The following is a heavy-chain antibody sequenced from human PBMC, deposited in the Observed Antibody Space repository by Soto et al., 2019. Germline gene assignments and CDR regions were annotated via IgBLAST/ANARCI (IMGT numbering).Heavy chain of an antibody. CDR1: GGSISSYY. CDR3: ARRIVATETFGY. CDR2: IYYAGST. V-gene: IGHV4-59*08. Sequence: PSETLSLTCTVSGGSISSYYWSWIRQPPGRGLEWIGFIYYAGSTKYNPSLNSRVTISVDTSKNQFSLTVTSVTAADTAVYYCARRIVATETFGYWGQGTLVT. J-gene: IGHJ4*02. D-gene: IGHD5-12*01.